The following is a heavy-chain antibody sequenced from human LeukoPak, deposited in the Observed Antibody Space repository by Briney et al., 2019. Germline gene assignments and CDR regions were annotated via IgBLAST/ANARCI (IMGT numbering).Heavy chain of an antibody. CDR2: ISYSGST. J-gene: IGHJ4*02. CDR1: GGSISSYY. V-gene: IGHV4-59*01. Sequence: SETLSLTCTVSGGSISSYYWNWIRQPPGKGLEWIGSISYSGSTKYNPSLESRVTISVDTSKNQISLKLSSVTAADTAVYYCASSLREHVGYCGGDCYSADYWGQGTLVTVSS. CDR3: ASSLREHVGYCGGDCYSADY. D-gene: IGHD2-21*02.